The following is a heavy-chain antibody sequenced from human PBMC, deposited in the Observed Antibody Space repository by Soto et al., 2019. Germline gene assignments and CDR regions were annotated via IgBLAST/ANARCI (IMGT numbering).Heavy chain of an antibody. D-gene: IGHD3-10*01. V-gene: IGHV4-30-4*01. Sequence: SASLSLTCTVSGGSISSGDYYWSWIRQPPGKGLEWIGYIYYSGSTYYNPSLKSRVTISVDTSKNQFSLKLSSVTAADTAVYYCARXGITMVRGVIITSWFDPWGQGTLVTVSS. CDR2: IYYSGST. CDR3: ARXGITMVRGVIITSWFDP. CDR1: GGSISSGDYY. J-gene: IGHJ5*02.